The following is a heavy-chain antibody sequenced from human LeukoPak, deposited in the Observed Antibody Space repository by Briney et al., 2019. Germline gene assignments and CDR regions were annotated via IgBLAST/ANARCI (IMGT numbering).Heavy chain of an antibody. CDR2: INSDGSST. J-gene: IGHJ4*02. Sequence: PGGSLRLSCAASGFTFSSYWMHWVRQAPGKGLVWVSRINSDGSSTSYADSVKGRFTISRDNAKNTLYLQMISLRAEDTAVYYCAMRGDVLVIPATYMFDYWGRGTLVTVSS. CDR3: AMRGDVLVIPATYMFDY. D-gene: IGHD2-2*01. CDR1: GFTFSSYW. V-gene: IGHV3-74*01.